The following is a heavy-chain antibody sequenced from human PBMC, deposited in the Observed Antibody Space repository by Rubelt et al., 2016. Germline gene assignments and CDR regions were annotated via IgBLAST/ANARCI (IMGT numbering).Heavy chain of an antibody. CDR3: ARDSGSRIFDY. J-gene: IGHJ4*02. CDR2: IYYSGST. Sequence: QVQLQESGPGLVKPSQTLSLTCTVSGGSISSGGYYWSWIRQHPGKGLEWIGYIYYSGSTYYNPSCKGRVTISVSTSKNQFSLKLSSVTAADTAVYYCARDSGSRIFDYWGQGTLVTVSS. CDR1: GGSISSGGYY. D-gene: IGHD2/OR15-2a*01. V-gene: IGHV4-31*03.